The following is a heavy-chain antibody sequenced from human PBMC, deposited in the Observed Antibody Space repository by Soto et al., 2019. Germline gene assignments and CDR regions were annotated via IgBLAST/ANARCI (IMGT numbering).Heavy chain of an antibody. CDR1: GGSISSSNW. J-gene: IGHJ4*02. CDR2: IYHSGST. D-gene: IGHD6-19*01. V-gene: IGHV4-4*02. CDR3: AREDSGWSRYYFDY. Sequence: SETLSLTCAVSGGSISSSNWWSWVRQPPGKGLEWIGEIYHSGSTNYNPSLKSRVTISVDKSKNQFSLKLSSVTAADTAVYYCAREDSGWSRYYFDYWGQGTLVTVS.